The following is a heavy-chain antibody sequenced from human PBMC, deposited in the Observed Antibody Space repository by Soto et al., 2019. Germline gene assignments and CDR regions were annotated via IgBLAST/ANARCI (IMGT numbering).Heavy chain of an antibody. CDR2: LYYGRSA. CDR3: APRSIAVVPKY. CDR1: GDSISSYY. D-gene: IGHD3-22*01. V-gene: IGHV4-59*01. J-gene: IGHJ4*02. Sequence: QVQLQESGPGLVKPSETLSLTCAVSGDSISSYYCMWIRQPPGKGLESSGYLYYGRSANYNPSLRSRGSLSVESSTHERSLTLRSMPAADTAVYSCAPRSIAVVPKYLSQGTLVTVSS.